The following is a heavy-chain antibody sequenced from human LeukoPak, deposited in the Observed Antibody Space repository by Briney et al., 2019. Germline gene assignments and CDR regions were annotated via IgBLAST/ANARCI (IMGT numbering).Heavy chain of an antibody. J-gene: IGHJ4*02. CDR1: GFTFSSYA. D-gene: IGHD3-10*01. CDR3: ARDAGSGSYFDY. V-gene: IGHV3-30*04. Sequence: PGRSLRLSCAASGFTFSSYAMHWVRQAPGKGLEGVAVISYDGSNKYYADSVKGRFTISRDNSKNTLYLRMNSLRADDTAVYYCARDAGSGSYFDYWGQGTLVTVSS. CDR2: ISYDGSNK.